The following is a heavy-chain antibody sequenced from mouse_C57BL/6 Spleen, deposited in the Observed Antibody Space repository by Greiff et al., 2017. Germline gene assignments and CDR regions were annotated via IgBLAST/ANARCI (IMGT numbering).Heavy chain of an antibody. V-gene: IGHV1-69*01. CDR3: ARRGYYGYDEYFDV. CDR1: GYTFTSYW. CDR2: IYPSDSYT. D-gene: IGHD2-2*01. Sequence: QVQLQQPGAELVMPGASVKLSCKASGYTFTSYWMHWVKQRPRQGLEWIGEIYPSDSYTNYNQKFKGKSTLTVDKSSSTAYMQLSSLTSEDSAVYYCARRGYYGYDEYFDVWGTGTTVTVSS. J-gene: IGHJ1*03.